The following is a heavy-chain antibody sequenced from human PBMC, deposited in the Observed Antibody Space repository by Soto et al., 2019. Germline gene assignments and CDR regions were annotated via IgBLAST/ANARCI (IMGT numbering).Heavy chain of an antibody. V-gene: IGHV4-59*01. J-gene: IGHJ4*02. D-gene: IGHD3-3*01. CDR2: IYYNGNT. Sequence: QVQLQESGPGLVKPSETLSLTCTVSGGSISTYYWSWIRQPPGKGLEWIGYIYYNGNTNYNPSIKGRVTISVDTSKNQFSLRLRSVSAADTAVYYCARDGSRYDFWSGPYYFDYWGQGTLVTVSS. CDR1: GGSISTYY. CDR3: ARDGSRYDFWSGPYYFDY.